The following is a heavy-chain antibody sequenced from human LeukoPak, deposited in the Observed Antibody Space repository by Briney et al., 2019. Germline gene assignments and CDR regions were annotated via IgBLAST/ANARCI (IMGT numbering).Heavy chain of an antibody. CDR2: INPNGGGT. D-gene: IGHD3-10*01. CDR3: ARADMVRGVGLFFDRNWFDP. J-gene: IGHJ5*02. V-gene: IGHV1-2*02. CDR1: GYTFTGYY. Sequence: ASVKVSCKASGYTFTGYYMHWVRQAPGQGLEWMGWINPNGGGTNYAQKFQGRVTMTRDTSIRTAYMELSRLRSDDTAVYYCARADMVRGVGLFFDRNWFDPWGQGTLVTVSS.